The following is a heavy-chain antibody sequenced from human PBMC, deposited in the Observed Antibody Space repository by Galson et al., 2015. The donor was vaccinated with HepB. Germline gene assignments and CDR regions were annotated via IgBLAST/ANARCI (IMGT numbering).Heavy chain of an antibody. V-gene: IGHV1-18*01. D-gene: IGHD6-19*01. J-gene: IGHJ4*02. CDR1: GYTFANYG. Sequence: SVKVSCKASGYTFANYGITWVRKAPGQGLEWMGWISAYNGNTNYAQKLQGRVTMTTDTSTSTAYMELRSLRSDDTAVYYCARGQEWLVDYWGQGTLVTVSS. CDR3: ARGQEWLVDY. CDR2: ISAYNGNT.